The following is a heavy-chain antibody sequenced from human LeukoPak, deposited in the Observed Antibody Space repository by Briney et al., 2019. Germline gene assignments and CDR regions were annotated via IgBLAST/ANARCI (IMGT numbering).Heavy chain of an antibody. V-gene: IGHV4-59*01. Sequence: SETLSLTCTVSGGPIRSYYWSWMRQPPGKGLEWIGYIYYSGSTNYNPSLKSRVTISVDTSKNQFSLKLSSVTAADTAVYYCARVIAADYYYYMDVWGKGTTVTVSS. CDR3: ARVIAADYYYYMDV. D-gene: IGHD6-25*01. J-gene: IGHJ6*03. CDR1: GGPIRSYY. CDR2: IYYSGST.